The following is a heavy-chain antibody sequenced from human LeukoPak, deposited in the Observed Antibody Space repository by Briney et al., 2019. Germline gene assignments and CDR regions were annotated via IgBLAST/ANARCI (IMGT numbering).Heavy chain of an antibody. D-gene: IGHD3-10*01. CDR2: IHYGENT. J-gene: IGHJ4*02. CDR3: AREGFGDLSKYYFDY. V-gene: IGHV4-31*03. CDR1: GDSISSGPYY. Sequence: SETLSLTCTVSGDSISSGPYYWSWIRQHPGKGLEWIGNIHYGENTYYNPSLKSRVTISVDTSKNQFSLKLSSVTAADTAVYYCAREGFGDLSKYYFDYWGQGTLVTVSS.